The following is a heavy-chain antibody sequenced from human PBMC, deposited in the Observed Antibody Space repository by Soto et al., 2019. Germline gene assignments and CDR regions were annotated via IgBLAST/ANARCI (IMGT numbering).Heavy chain of an antibody. CDR1: SGSVTNKNW. J-gene: IGHJ4*02. V-gene: IGHV4-4*02. CDR2: VHYSGGT. D-gene: IGHD1-1*01. CDR3: TKNAAYALDY. Sequence: QVQLQESGPGLLKPSETLSLTCAISSGSVTNKNWWSWVRQSPGKGLEWIGEVHYSGGTNYNPSLESRVTISVHKSKNEFSLKLNSVTAADTAMYYCTKNAAYALDYWGQGTLVTVSS.